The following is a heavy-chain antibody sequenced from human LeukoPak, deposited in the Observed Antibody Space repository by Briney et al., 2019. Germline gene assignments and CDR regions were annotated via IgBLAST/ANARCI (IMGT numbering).Heavy chain of an antibody. CDR2: ISSSSSTI. CDR1: GFTFSDYS. V-gene: IGHV3-48*01. J-gene: IGHJ4*02. D-gene: IGHD3-3*01. Sequence: PGGSLRLSCAASGFTFSDYSMNWVRQAPGKGLEWVSYISSSSSTIYYADSVKGRFTISRDNAKNSLYLQMNSLRAEDTAVYYCAREGVEVTIFGVVIMGFDYWGQGTLVTVSS. CDR3: AREGVEVTIFGVVIMGFDY.